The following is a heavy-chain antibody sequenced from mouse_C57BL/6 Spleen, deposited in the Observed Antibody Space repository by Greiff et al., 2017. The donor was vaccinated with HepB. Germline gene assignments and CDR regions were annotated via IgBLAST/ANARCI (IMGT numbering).Heavy chain of an antibody. CDR2: IDPENGDT. J-gene: IGHJ3*01. CDR3: TYGYGGFAY. V-gene: IGHV14-4*01. Sequence: EVQLQQSGAELVRPGASVKLSCTASGFNIKDDYMHWVKQRPEQGLEWIGWIDPENGDTEYASKFQGKATITADTSSSTAYLQLSSLTSEDTAVHYCTYGYGGFAYWGQGTLVTVCA. D-gene: IGHD2-2*01. CDR1: GFNIKDDY.